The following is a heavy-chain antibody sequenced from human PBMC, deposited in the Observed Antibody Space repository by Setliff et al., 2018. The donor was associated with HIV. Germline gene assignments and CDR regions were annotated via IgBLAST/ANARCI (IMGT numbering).Heavy chain of an antibody. CDR1: GASISRSSHH. D-gene: IGHD1-26*01. V-gene: IGHV4-39*01. CDR2: IYYTGST. Sequence: ETLSLTCTVSGASISRSSHHWAWIRQPPGKGLEYIGNIYYTGSTHYNPSLESRVATSVDTSKNQFSLKLSSVTAADTAVYYCARIVRWELVATSTFFYYYMDVWGKGTTVTVSS. J-gene: IGHJ6*03. CDR3: ARIVRWELVATSTFFYYYMDV.